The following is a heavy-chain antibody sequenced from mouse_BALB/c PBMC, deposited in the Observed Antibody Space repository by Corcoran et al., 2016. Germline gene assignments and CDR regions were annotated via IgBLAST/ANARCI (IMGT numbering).Heavy chain of an antibody. CDR3: AREPYAMDY. Sequence: QIQLVQSGPELKKPGETVKISCKASGYTFTNYGMNWVKQAPGKGLKWMGWINTYTGEPTDAADFKGRFAFSLETSASTAYLQINTRKKEDTATYFCAREPYAMDYWGQGTSVTVSS. V-gene: IGHV9-3-1*01. J-gene: IGHJ4*01. CDR2: INTYTGEP. CDR1: GYTFTNYG.